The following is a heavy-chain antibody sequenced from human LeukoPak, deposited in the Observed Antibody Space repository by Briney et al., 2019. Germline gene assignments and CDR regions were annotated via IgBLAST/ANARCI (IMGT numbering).Heavy chain of an antibody. D-gene: IGHD1-14*01. CDR2: IYYSGTT. CDR3: ARTGARYFDF. CDR1: GVSMSSGGNY. V-gene: IGHV4-31*03. J-gene: IGHJ4*02. Sequence: KASQTLSLTCTVCGVSMSSGGNYWSWIRQHGGKGLEWIGYIYYSGTTQYNPSFKSRITISVDASKNQFSLRLSSVTVADTAVYFCARTGARYFDFWGRGTLVTVSS.